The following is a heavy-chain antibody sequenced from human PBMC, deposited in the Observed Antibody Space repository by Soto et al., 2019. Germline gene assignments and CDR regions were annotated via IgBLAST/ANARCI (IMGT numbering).Heavy chain of an antibody. CDR2: ISSNGGST. J-gene: IGHJ5*02. CDR3: ARGAWFDP. Sequence: AGGSPGLSRAAPGFNFERYAMHWVRPAPGKGMEYVSAISSNGGSTYYANSVKGRFTISRDNSKNTLYLQMGSLRAEDMAVYYCARGAWFDPWGQGTLVTVSS. V-gene: IGHV3-64*01. CDR1: GFNFERYA.